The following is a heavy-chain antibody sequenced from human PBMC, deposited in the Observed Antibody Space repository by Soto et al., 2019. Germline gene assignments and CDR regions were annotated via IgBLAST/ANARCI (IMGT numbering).Heavy chain of an antibody. CDR2: IIPMYGPA. V-gene: IGHV1-69*01. Sequence: QVPLVQSGAEVKKPGSSVTVSCKASGGTFSSYAIHWVRQAPGQGLEWMGGIIPMYGPAKYAQRFQGRVTITADESTTTVYMELTSLTSQDTAVYYCARVTSMVRGVIDNGVDRWGHGTLVTVSS. CDR1: GGTFSSYA. J-gene: IGHJ5*02. CDR3: ARVTSMVRGVIDNGVDR. D-gene: IGHD3-10*01.